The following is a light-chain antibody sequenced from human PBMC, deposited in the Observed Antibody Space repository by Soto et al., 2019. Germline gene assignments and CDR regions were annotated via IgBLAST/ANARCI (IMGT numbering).Light chain of an antibody. CDR3: QQAATFPLT. Sequence: DLQMTQSPSSVSASVGDRVIRTCRASQAFGNLLGWYQQKRGKAPKLLIYGISTLQGGVPSRFSGSASGADFTLTISSVQPEDSATYYCQQAATFPLTFGGGTDVEI. J-gene: IGKJ4*01. CDR2: GIS. V-gene: IGKV1-12*01. CDR1: QAFGNL.